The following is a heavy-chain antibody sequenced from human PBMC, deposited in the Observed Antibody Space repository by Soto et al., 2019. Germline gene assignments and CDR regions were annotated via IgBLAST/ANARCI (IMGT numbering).Heavy chain of an antibody. CDR1: GDSVSSNSAG. CDR3: ARGEQYSGRIFDY. D-gene: IGHD1-26*01. V-gene: IGHV6-1*01. J-gene: IGHJ4*01. Sequence: SQTLSLTCVITGDSVSSNSAGWSWVRQSPSRGLEWLGRTYYRSKWYYEYAVSVRGRITINPDTSNNQYSLQLNSVTPEDTAVYFCARGEQYSGRIFDYWGQGTLVTVSS. CDR2: TYYRSKWYY.